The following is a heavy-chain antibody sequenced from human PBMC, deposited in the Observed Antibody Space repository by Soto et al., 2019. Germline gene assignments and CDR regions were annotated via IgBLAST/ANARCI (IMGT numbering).Heavy chain of an antibody. CDR3: ARIPSTGPYYFDY. J-gene: IGHJ4*02. CDR1: GYSFTSYW. V-gene: IGHV5-51*01. CDR2: IYPGDSDT. Sequence: PGESLKISCXASGYSFTSYWIGWVRQMPGKGLEWMGIIYPGDSDTRYSPSFQGQVTISADKSISTASLQWSSLKASDTAMYYCARIPSTGPYYFDYWGQGTLVTVSS. D-gene: IGHD1-1*01.